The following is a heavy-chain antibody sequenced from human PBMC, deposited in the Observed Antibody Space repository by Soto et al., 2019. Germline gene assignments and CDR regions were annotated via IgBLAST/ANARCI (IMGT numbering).Heavy chain of an antibody. CDR3: ARPAAPIVVVVAAADDAFDI. V-gene: IGHV1-46*03. D-gene: IGHD2-15*01. CDR1: GYTFTSYY. CDR2: INPSGGST. Sequence: QVQLVQSGAEVKKPGASVKVSCKASGYTFTSYYMHWVRQAPGQGLEWMGIINPSGGSTSYAQKFQGRVTMTRDTSTSTVYMERSSLRSEDTAVYYCARPAAPIVVVVAAADDAFDIWGQGTMVTVSS. J-gene: IGHJ3*02.